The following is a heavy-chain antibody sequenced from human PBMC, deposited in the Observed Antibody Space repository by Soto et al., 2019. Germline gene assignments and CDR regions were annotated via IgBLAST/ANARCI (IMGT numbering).Heavy chain of an antibody. V-gene: IGHV1-46*01. J-gene: IGHJ4*02. CDR3: ARGLIYDSSGYYFDY. Sequence: GASVKVSCKASGYIFTTYYIHWVRQAPGQGLEWMGIINPSGGGTAYAQKFQGRVTMTRDTSTSTVYMELSSLRSEDTAVYYCARGLIYDSSGYYFDYWGQGTLVTVSS. D-gene: IGHD3-22*01. CDR2: INPSGGGT. CDR1: GYIFTTYY.